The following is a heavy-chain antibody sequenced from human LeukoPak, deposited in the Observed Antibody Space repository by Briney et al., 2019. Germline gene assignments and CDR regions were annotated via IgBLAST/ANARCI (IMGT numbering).Heavy chain of an antibody. V-gene: IGHV4-59*01. CDR1: GGSISSYY. J-gene: IGHJ5*02. CDR3: ARFAPGYSSSWSRGGESYWFDP. Sequence: SETLSLTCTVSGGSISSYYWSWIRQPPGKGLEWIGYIYYSGSTNYNPSLKSRVTISVDTSKNQFSLKLSSVTAADTAVYYCARFAPGYSSSWSRGGESYWFDPWGQGTLVTVSS. CDR2: IYYSGST. D-gene: IGHD6-13*01.